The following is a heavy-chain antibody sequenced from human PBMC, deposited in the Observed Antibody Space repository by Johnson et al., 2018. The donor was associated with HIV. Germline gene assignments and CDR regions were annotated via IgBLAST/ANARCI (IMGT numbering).Heavy chain of an antibody. V-gene: IGHV3-20*04. CDR2: INWNGGST. J-gene: IGHJ3*02. Sequence: VQLVESGGGLVQPGGSLRLSCAASGFTFDNYGMDWVLQAPGKGLEWVSGINWNGGSTGYADSVKGRFSIFRDNAKNSLALQMNSLRAEDTAVYYCARDVGSGPAFDIWGQGTMVTVSS. CDR3: ARDVGSGPAFDI. CDR1: GFTFDNYG. D-gene: IGHD2-15*01.